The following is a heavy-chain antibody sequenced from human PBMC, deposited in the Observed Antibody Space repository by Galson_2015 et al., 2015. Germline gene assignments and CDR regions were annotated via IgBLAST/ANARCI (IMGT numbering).Heavy chain of an antibody. D-gene: IGHD2-2*02. CDR2: ISSSSSTI. J-gene: IGHJ3*02. CDR3: AKDRDIVVVPAAIPDWAFDI. CDR1: GFTFSSYS. Sequence: SLRLSCAASGFTFSSYSMNWVRQAPGKGLEWVSYISSSSSTIYYADSVKGRFTISRDNAKNSLYLQMNSLRAEDTAVYYCAKDRDIVVVPAAIPDWAFDIWGQGTMVTVSS. V-gene: IGHV3-48*01.